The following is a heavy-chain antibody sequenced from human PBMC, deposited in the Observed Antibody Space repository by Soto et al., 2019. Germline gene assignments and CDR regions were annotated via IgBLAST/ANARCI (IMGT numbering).Heavy chain of an antibody. D-gene: IGHD6-19*01. V-gene: IGHV3-23*01. CDR2: ISGSGGST. J-gene: IGHJ3*02. CDR3: AKTTDGWFSAFEI. CDR1: GFTFSGYA. Sequence: PGGSLRLSCAASGFTFSGYAMSWVRQAPGKGLEWVSAISGSGGSTYYADSVKGRFTISRDNSKNTLYLQMNSLRAEDTAVYFCAKTTDGWFSAFEIWGQGTVVTVSS.